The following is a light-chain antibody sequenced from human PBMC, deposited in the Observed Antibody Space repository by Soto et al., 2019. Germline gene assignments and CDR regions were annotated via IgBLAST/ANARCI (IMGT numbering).Light chain of an antibody. CDR3: GTWDSSLSAGV. Sequence: QSVLTQPPSVSAAPGQRVTISCSGSSSNIGNNYVSWYQQLPGTAPKLLIYENNKPPSGIPDRFSGSKSGTSATLGITGLQTGDEADYYCGTWDSSLSAGVFGGGTKLTV. J-gene: IGLJ2*01. V-gene: IGLV1-51*02. CDR1: SSNIGNNY. CDR2: ENN.